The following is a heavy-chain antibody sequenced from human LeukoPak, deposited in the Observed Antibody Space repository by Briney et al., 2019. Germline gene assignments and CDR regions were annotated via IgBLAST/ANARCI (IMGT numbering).Heavy chain of an antibody. CDR2: IRYDGSNK. J-gene: IGHJ4*02. CDR1: GFTFNRYS. CDR3: AKGSQYNILTGFIVGAMDDFDY. Sequence: GGSLRLSCAASGFTFNRYSMNWVRQAPGKGLEWVAFIRYDGSNKYYADSVKGRFTISRDNSKNTLYLQMNSLRAEDTAVYYCAKGSQYNILTGFIVGAMDDFDYWGQGTLVTVSS. D-gene: IGHD3-9*01. V-gene: IGHV3-30*02.